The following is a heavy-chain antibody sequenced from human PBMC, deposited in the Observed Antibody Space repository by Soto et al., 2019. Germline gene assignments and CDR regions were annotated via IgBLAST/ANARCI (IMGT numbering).Heavy chain of an antibody. D-gene: IGHD3-10*01. Sequence: QVQLQESGPGLVKPSETLSLTCTVSGGSISSYYWSWIRQPPGKGLEWIGYIYYSGSTNYNPSLESRVTISVDTSKNQFSLMLSSVTAADTAVYYCARVWGGAFDIWGQGTMVTVSS. CDR1: GGSISSYY. CDR3: ARVWGGAFDI. V-gene: IGHV4-59*01. J-gene: IGHJ3*02. CDR2: IYYSGST.